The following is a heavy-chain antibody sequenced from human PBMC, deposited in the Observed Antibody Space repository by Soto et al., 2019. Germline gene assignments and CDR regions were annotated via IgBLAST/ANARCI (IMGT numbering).Heavy chain of an antibody. CDR1: GFTFSSYG. CDR2: IWYDGSNK. CDR3: ARDLDRIVVVPAALDV. Sequence: ESGGGVVQPGRSLRLSCAASGFTFSSYGMHWVRQAPGKGLEWVAVIWYDGSNKYYADSVKGRFTISRDNSKNTLYLQMNSLRAEDTAVYYCARDLDRIVVVPAALDVWGKGTTVTVSS. V-gene: IGHV3-33*01. D-gene: IGHD2-2*01. J-gene: IGHJ6*04.